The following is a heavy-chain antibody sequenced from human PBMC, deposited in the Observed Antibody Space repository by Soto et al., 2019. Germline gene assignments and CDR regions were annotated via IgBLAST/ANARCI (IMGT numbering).Heavy chain of an antibody. CDR2: ISAYNGNT. CDR3: ARDGGWGLTFYYYYYGMDV. D-gene: IGHD3-16*01. J-gene: IGHJ6*02. CDR1: GYTFTSYG. Sequence: ASVKVSCKASGYTFTSYGISWVRQAPGQGLEWMGWISAYNGNTNYAQKLQGRVTMTTDTSTSTAYMELRSLRSDDTAVYYCARDGGWGLTFYYYYYGMDVWGQGTTVTVSS. V-gene: IGHV1-18*01.